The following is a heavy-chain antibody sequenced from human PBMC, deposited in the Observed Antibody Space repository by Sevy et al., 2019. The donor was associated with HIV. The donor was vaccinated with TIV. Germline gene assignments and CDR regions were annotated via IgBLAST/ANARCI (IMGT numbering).Heavy chain of an antibody. CDR2: IYYSGST. J-gene: IGHJ4*02. CDR1: GASVSSGSFF. CDR3: ARDQAESSSTGGLDS. V-gene: IGHV4-61*01. Sequence: SETLSLTCSVSGASVSSGSFFWTWIRQAPGKCLEWIGYIYYSGSTNYNPSLKSRVTFSVDTSKNQFSLKLRSVTAADTAVYYCARDQAESSSTGGLDSWGPGALVTVSS. D-gene: IGHD6-6*01.